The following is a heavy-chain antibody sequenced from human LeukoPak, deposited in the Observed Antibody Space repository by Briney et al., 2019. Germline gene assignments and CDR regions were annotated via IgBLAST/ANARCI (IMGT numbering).Heavy chain of an antibody. Sequence: PGGSLGLSCAASGFTFSNYVTHWVRQPPGKGLEWVAVISYDETTNYYADSVKGRFTISRDNSKNTLYLQMNSLRPEDTAVYYCAKANGREFDSWGQGTLVTVSS. D-gene: IGHD3-10*01. CDR2: ISYDETTN. CDR3: AKANGREFDS. CDR1: GFTFSNYV. J-gene: IGHJ4*02. V-gene: IGHV3-30*18.